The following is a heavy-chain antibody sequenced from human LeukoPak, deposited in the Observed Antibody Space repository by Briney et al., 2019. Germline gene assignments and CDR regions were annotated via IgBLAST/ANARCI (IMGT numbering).Heavy chain of an antibody. CDR2: IIPIFGTA. J-gene: IGHJ5*02. Sequence: ASVEVSCKASGGTFSSYAISWVRQAPGQGLEWMGGIIPIFGTANYAQKFQGRVTITTDESTSTAYMELSSLRSEDTAVYYCAREWLLATDRHNWFDPWGQGTLVTVSS. CDR3: AREWLLATDRHNWFDP. CDR1: GGTFSSYA. V-gene: IGHV1-69*05. D-gene: IGHD3-22*01.